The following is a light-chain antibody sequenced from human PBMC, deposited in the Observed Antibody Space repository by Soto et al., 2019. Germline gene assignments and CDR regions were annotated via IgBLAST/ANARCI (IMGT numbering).Light chain of an antibody. CDR3: QHDDERPSYLS. CDR1: PSVSTN. Sequence: EIVMPQSPATLSVSPGERATLSCRASPSVSTNLAWYQQKPGQAPALLIYAASVRSTGTPARFRGSGPGTEFTLTITSLQSEDFAVYYCQHDDERPSYLSCGGGTKVEIK. V-gene: IGKV3-15*01. CDR2: AAS. J-gene: IGKJ4*01.